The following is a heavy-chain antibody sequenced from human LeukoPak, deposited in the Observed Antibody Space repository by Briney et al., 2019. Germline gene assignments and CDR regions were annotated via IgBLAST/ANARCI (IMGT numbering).Heavy chain of an antibody. CDR3: ARDLPPYYFDY. V-gene: IGHV1-69*04. J-gene: IGHJ4*02. CDR2: IIPILGIA. CDR1: GGIFISYA. Sequence: SVTVSCTASGGIFISYAISWVRQAPGQGLEWMGRIIPILGIANYAQKFQGRVTITADKSTSAAYMDLSSLRSEDTAVYYCARDLPPYYFDYWGQGTLVTVSS.